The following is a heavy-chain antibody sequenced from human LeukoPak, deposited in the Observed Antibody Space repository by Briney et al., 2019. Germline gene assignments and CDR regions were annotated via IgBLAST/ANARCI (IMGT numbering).Heavy chain of an antibody. CDR1: GYSISSGYY. CDR2: IYHRGST. J-gene: IGHJ4*02. CDR3: AGWFGELLSLFTY. Sequence: SETLSLTCAVSGYSISSGYYWGWIRQPPGKGLEWIGSIYHRGSTYYNPSLKSRVTISVDTSKNQLSLKLSSVTAADTAVYYCAGWFGELLSLFTYWGQGTLVTVSS. V-gene: IGHV4-38-2*01. D-gene: IGHD3-10*01.